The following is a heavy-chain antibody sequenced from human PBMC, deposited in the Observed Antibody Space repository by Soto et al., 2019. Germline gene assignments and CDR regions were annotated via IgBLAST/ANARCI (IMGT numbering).Heavy chain of an antibody. J-gene: IGHJ5*02. CDR1: GFTFSSYS. CDR2: IGGSGRSL. Sequence: EVQLVESGGGLVKPGGSLRLSCAASGFTFSSYSMNWVRKAPGKGLEWVSTIGGSGRSLYHADSVKGRFTISRDNAKNSLYLQMNSLRAEDTAVYYCAREEPTQGFDTWGQGTLVTVSS. V-gene: IGHV3-21*01. CDR3: AREEPTQGFDT.